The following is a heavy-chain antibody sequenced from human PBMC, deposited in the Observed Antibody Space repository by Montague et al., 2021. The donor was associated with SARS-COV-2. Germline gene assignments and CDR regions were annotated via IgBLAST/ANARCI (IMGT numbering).Heavy chain of an antibody. J-gene: IGHJ4*02. Sequence: SETLSLTCTVSGDSIRNSDYSWGWVRQPPGKGLEWIGNTYNGGTTFYNPSLKSRVTIFVDTSKNQFSLKLSSVTAAGTAVYYCATRTRYPQNDFGFWGQGTLVTVSS. V-gene: IGHV4-39*01. CDR3: ATRTRYPQNDFGF. CDR1: GDSIRNSDYS. D-gene: IGHD2-15*01. CDR2: TYNGGTT.